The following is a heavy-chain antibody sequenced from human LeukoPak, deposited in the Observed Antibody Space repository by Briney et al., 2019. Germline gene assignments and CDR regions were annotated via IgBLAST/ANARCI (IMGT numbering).Heavy chain of an antibody. D-gene: IGHD3-16*01. CDR3: ARYSYAHRWFDP. Sequence: SETLSLTCTVSGGSISRYFWSWIRQPPGKGLEWIGYIYYSGSTKYNPSLKSRVTISVDTSKNQFSLNLSSVTAADTAVYYCARYSYAHRWFDPWGQGTLVTVSS. CDR1: GGSISRYF. V-gene: IGHV4-59*08. CDR2: IYYSGST. J-gene: IGHJ5*02.